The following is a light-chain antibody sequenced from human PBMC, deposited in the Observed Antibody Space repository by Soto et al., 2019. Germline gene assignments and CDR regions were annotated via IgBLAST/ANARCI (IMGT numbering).Light chain of an antibody. J-gene: IGLJ3*02. CDR3: QSYDATNQV. V-gene: IGLV6-57*01. CDR1: SGSIASNY. CDR2: EDN. Sequence: NFMLTQPHSVSESPGKTVTISCTRSSGSIASNYVQWYHQRPGSSPTTVIYEDNQRPSGVPDRFSGSIDSSSNSASPTISGLETEDEADYSCQSYDATNQVFGGGTKLTVL.